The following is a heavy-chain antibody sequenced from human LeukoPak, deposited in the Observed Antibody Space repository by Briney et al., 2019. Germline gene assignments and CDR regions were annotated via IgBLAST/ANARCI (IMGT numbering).Heavy chain of an antibody. V-gene: IGHV4-39*01. Sequence: SETLSLTCTVSGGSISSSSYYWGWIRQPPGKGLEWIGSIYYSGSTYYNPSLKSRVTISVDTSKNQFSLKLSSETAADTAVYYCARPTRNGGSGWPLFDPWGQGTLVTVSS. CDR1: GGSISSSSYY. CDR3: ARPTRNGGSGWPLFDP. J-gene: IGHJ5*02. D-gene: IGHD6-19*01. CDR2: IYYSGST.